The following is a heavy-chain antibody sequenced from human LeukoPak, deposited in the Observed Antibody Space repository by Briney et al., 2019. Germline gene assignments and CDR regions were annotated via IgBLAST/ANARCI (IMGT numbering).Heavy chain of an antibody. CDR3: AKDNADDDSFDY. D-gene: IGHD1-1*01. Sequence: PGRSLRLSCAASGFTFDDYAMHWVRQAPGKGLEWVSGIGWNSGGIVYADSVKGRFTISRDNAKNSLYLQMNSLRTEDTALYYCAKDNADDDSFDYWGQGTLVTVSS. CDR2: IGWNSGGI. J-gene: IGHJ4*02. V-gene: IGHV3-9*01. CDR1: GFTFDDYA.